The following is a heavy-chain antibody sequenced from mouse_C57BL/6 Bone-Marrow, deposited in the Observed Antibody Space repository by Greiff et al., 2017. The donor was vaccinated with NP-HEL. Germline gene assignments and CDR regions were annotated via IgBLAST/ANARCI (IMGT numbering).Heavy chain of an antibody. D-gene: IGHD1-1*01. J-gene: IGHJ3*01. CDR2: INPYNGGT. CDR3: ARSPLRRGFAY. CDR1: GYTFTDYY. V-gene: IGHV1-19*01. Sequence: EVQLQQSGPVLVKPGASVKMSCKASGYTFTDYYMNWVKQSHGKRLEWIGVINPYNGGTSYNQKFKGKATLTVDKSSSTAYMELNSLTSEDSAVYYCARSPLRRGFAYWGQGTLVTVSA.